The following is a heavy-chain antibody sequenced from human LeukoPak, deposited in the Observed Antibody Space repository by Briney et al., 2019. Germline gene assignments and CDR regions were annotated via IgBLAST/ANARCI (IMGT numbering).Heavy chain of an antibody. Sequence: SETLSLTCTVSGGSISSYYWSWIRQPPGKGLEWIGYIYTSGSTNYNPSPKSRVTMSVDTSKNQFSLKLSSVTAADTAVYYCARLAGYSSSSKVYYYYYMDVWGKGTTVTVSS. J-gene: IGHJ6*03. V-gene: IGHV4-4*09. D-gene: IGHD6-6*01. CDR3: ARLAGYSSSSKVYYYYYMDV. CDR1: GGSISSYY. CDR2: IYTSGST.